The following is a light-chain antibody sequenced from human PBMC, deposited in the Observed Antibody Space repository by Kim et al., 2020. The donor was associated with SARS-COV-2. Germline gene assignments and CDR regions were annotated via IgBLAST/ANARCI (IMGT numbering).Light chain of an antibody. CDR3: QQYDTTALT. J-gene: IGKJ4*01. CDR2: DTS. CDR1: QSARRSY. Sequence: SPGDRATLSCRARQSARRSYVAWHQQKPVQAPRLLIYDTSSRATGIPDRFSGSGSGTDFTLTVSRLEPEDFAVYYCQQYDTTALTFGGGTKVDIK. V-gene: IGKV3-20*01.